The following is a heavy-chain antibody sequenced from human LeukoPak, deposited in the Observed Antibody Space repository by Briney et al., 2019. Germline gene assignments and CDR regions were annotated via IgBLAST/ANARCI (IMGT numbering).Heavy chain of an antibody. CDR3: ARTYGYFGY. CDR2: ITTSSNYI. Sequence: GGSLRLSCAASGFTFSSYSMNWVRQAPGKGLEWVSSITTSSNYIYYADSLKGRFTISRDNAKNSLYLQMNSLRAEDTAVYYCARTYGYFGYWGQGTLVTVSS. D-gene: IGHD3-16*01. V-gene: IGHV3-21*01. J-gene: IGHJ4*02. CDR1: GFTFSSYS.